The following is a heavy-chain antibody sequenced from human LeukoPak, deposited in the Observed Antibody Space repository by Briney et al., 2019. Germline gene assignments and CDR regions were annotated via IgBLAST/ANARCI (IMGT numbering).Heavy chain of an antibody. D-gene: IGHD1-14*01. CDR3: ARGDLGETNTALDI. J-gene: IGHJ3*02. V-gene: IGHV1-8*03. CDR1: VYTFTDYD. CDR2: INPNSGNT. Sequence: GASVKVSCKTSVYTFTDYDIHWVRQAPGQGLEWMGWINPNSGNTNYAQKLQGRVTFTRDTSLGIVYMEMSGLTSEAAAVDFCARGDLGETNTALDICGQGTLAAVSS.